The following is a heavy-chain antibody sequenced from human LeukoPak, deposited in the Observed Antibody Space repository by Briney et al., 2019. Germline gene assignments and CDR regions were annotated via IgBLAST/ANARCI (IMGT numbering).Heavy chain of an antibody. CDR2: IYPGDSDT. D-gene: IGHD6-13*01. CDR1: GYSFTSYW. J-gene: IGHJ6*02. CDR3: ARPIAPAVFGAMDV. V-gene: IGHV5-51*01. Sequence: GESLQISCKGSGYSFTSYWIGWVRQMPGKGLEWMGIIYPGDSDTRYSPSFQGQVTISADKSISTAYLQWSSLEASDTAIYYCARPIAPAVFGAMDVWGQGTTVTVSS.